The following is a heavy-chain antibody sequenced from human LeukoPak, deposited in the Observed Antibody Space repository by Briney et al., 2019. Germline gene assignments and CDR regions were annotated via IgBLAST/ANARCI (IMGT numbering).Heavy chain of an antibody. CDR3: ARGGPGWDSSSWYNY. Sequence: ASVKVSCKTSGYTFTSYGIIWVRQAPGQGLEWMGWISAYNGNRNYAQKLQGRVTMTTDTSTSTAYMELRSLRSDDTAVYYCARGGPGWDSSSWYNYWGQVTLVTVSS. V-gene: IGHV1-18*01. J-gene: IGHJ4*02. D-gene: IGHD6-13*01. CDR1: GYTFTSYG. CDR2: ISAYNGNR.